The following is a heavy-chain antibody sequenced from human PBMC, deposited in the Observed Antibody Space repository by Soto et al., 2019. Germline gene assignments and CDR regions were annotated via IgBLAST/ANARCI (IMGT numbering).Heavy chain of an antibody. Sequence: SVGSLRLSCAASGLTFSSYSMNWVRQAPGKGLEWVSYISSSSSTIYYADSAKGRFTISRDNARNSLYLQMNSLRAEDTAVYYCARASGSGSSYNVVDYWGQGTLVTSPQ. CDR1: GLTFSSYS. CDR2: ISSSSSTI. D-gene: IGHD3-10*01. J-gene: IGHJ4*02. CDR3: ARASGSGSSYNVVDY. V-gene: IGHV3-48*01.